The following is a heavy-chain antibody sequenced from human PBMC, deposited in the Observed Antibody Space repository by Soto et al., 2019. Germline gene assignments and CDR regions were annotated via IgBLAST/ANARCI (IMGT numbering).Heavy chain of an antibody. V-gene: IGHV4-39*02. D-gene: IGHD3-10*01. J-gene: IGHJ4*02. CDR3: SSRDPEGFAF. Sequence: SETLSLTCTVSGGTIRSSNYYWAWIRQPPGKGLEWIGSIDYSGSTYYNPSLKSRVTISVDTSKNHFSLKLGSVTAADTALYYCSSRDPEGFAFWGQGTLDTVSS. CDR2: IDYSGST. CDR1: GGTIRSSNYY.